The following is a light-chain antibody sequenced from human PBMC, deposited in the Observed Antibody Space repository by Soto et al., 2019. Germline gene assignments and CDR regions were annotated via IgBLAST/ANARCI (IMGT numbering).Light chain of an antibody. J-gene: IGKJ4*01. CDR1: RNLLHSNGYYY. V-gene: IGKV2-28*01. Sequence: VMTQSPLSLPVTPGEPASISCRSSRNLLHSNGYYYLDWYLQKPGQSPQLLIYLGSNRASGVPDRFSGSGSGTDFTLTISRLEAEDVRVYFCAQGLATPFTFCGGFKVDIK. CDR3: AQGLATPFT. CDR2: LGS.